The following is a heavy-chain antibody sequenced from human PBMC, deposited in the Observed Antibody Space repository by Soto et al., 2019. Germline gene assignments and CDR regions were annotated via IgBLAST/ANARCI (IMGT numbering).Heavy chain of an antibody. J-gene: IGHJ4*02. CDR3: ARRSTSPSSAIFSFDY. V-gene: IGHV4-59*08. D-gene: IGHD2-2*01. CDR1: GGSISSYY. Sequence: TLSLTCTVSGGSISSYYWSWIRQPPGKGLEWIGYIYYSGSTNYNPSLKSRVTISVDTSKNQFSLKLSSVTAADTAVYYCARRSTSPSSAIFSFDYWGQGTLVTVSS. CDR2: IYYSGST.